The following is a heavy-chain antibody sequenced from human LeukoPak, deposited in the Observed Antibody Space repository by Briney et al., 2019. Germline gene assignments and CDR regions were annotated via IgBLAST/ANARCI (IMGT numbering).Heavy chain of an antibody. CDR1: GFTFSSYA. V-gene: IGHV3-23*01. D-gene: IGHD6-19*01. CDR3: AKVSHSSGWYLDY. J-gene: IGHJ4*02. CDR2: ISGSGGST. Sequence: GRSLRLSCAASGFTFSSYAMSWVRQAPGKGLEWVSAISGSGGSTYNADSVKGRFTISRDNTKNTLYLQMNSLRAEDTAVYYCAKVSHSSGWYLDYWGQGTLVTVSS.